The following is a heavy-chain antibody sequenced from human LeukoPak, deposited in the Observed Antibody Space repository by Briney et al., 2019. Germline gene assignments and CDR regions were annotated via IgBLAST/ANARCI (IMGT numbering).Heavy chain of an antibody. J-gene: IGHJ3*02. CDR3: AGCWGSGSYLVDAFDI. D-gene: IGHD1-26*01. V-gene: IGHV3-21*01. CDR1: GFTFSNYN. Sequence: GGSLRLSCAASGFTFSNYNMNWVRQAPGKGLEWVSSISTSSIYIYYADSVKGRFTISRDNARNSLYLQMNSLRAEDTAVYYCAGCWGSGSYLVDAFDIWGQGTMVTVSS. CDR2: ISTSSIYI.